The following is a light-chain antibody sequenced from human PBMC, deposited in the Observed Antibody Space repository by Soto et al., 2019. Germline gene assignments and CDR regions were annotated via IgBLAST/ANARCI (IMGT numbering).Light chain of an antibody. CDR3: TSDAGSNNLV. CDR1: SSDAGGYNY. Sequence: QSVLTQPPSASGSPGQSVTISCTRTSSDAGGYNYVSWDQRHRGKAPKLVISDDNTRPSGVAHRFGGSTSVDATSPTVSGLEAEDEGDYYGTSDAGSNNLVFGGGTKLTVL. J-gene: IGLJ2*01. CDR2: DDN. V-gene: IGLV2-8*01.